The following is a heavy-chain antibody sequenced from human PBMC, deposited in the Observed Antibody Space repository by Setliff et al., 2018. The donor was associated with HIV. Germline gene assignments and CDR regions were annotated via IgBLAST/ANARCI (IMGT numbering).Heavy chain of an antibody. CDR1: GGSISSSSYY. CDR2: MSYTGTT. V-gene: IGHV4-39*01. J-gene: IGHJ4*02. Sequence: SETLSLTCSVSGGSISSSSYYWGWIRQPPGKGLDWIGSMSYTGTTYDNPSLKSRVTISVDTSKNQFSLKLTSVTAADAALYFCAMGSSWYPFDYWGQGSLVTVSS. D-gene: IGHD3-10*01. CDR3: AMGSSWYPFDY.